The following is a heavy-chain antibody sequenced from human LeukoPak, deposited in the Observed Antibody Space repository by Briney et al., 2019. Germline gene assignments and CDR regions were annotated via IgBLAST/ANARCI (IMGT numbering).Heavy chain of an antibody. CDR3: VRGPIMITFGGVIAPFDY. V-gene: IGHV4-34*01. D-gene: IGHD3-16*02. J-gene: IGHJ4*02. CDR2: INHSGST. Sequence: PSETLSLTCAVYGGSFSGYYWSWIRQPPGKGLEWIGEINHSGSTNYNPSLKSRVTISVDTSKNQFSLKLSSVTAADTAVYYCVRGPIMITFGGVIAPFDYWGQGTLVTVSS. CDR1: GGSFSGYY.